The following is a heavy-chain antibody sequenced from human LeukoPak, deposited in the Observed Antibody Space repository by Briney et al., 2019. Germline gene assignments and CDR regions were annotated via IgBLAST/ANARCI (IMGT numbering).Heavy chain of an antibody. CDR3: ASDRVLRYFDWFLDY. D-gene: IGHD3-9*01. CDR1: GFTFSSYA. Sequence: GGSLRLSCAASGFTFSSYAMHWVRQAPGKGLEWVAVISYDGSNKYYADSVKGRFTISRDNSKNTLYLQMNSLRAEDTAVYYCASDRVLRYFDWFLDYWGQGTLVTVSS. J-gene: IGHJ4*02. V-gene: IGHV3-30*04. CDR2: ISYDGSNK.